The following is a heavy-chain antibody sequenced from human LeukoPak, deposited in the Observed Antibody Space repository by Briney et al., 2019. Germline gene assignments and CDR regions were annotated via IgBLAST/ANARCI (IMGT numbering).Heavy chain of an antibody. CDR1: GGSFSGYY. J-gene: IGHJ6*02. CDR2: INHSGST. Sequence: SETLSLTCAVYGGSFSGYYWSWIRQPPGKGLEWIGEINHSGSTNYNPSLKSRVTISVDTSKNQFSLKLSSVTAADTAVYYCARGPSIQLWSDPYYYYGMDVWGQGTTVTVSS. CDR3: ARGPSIQLWSDPYYYYGMDV. V-gene: IGHV4-34*01. D-gene: IGHD5-18*01.